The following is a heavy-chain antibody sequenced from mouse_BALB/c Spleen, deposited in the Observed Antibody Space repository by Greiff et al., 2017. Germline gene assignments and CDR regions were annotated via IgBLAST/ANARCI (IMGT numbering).Heavy chain of an antibody. Sequence: EVNVVESGGGLVKPGGSLKLSCAASGFTFSSYAMSWVRQTPEKRLEWVASISSGGSTYYPDSVKGRFTISRDNARNILYLQMSSLRSEDTAMYYCARKGSYDYDGAWFAYWGQGTLVTVSA. CDR2: ISSGGST. V-gene: IGHV5-6-5*01. J-gene: IGHJ3*01. D-gene: IGHD2-4*01. CDR3: ARKGSYDYDGAWFAY. CDR1: GFTFSSYA.